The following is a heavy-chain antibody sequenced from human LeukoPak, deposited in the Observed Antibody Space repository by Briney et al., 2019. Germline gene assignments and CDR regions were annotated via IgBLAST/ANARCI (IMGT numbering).Heavy chain of an antibody. D-gene: IGHD2-21*02. Sequence: SETLSLTCAVYGGSFSGYYWSWIRQPPGKGLEWIGEINHSGSTNYNPSLKSRVTISVDTSKNQFSLKLSSVTAADTAVYYCASQGDPGWSDPWGQGTLVTVSS. CDR3: ASQGDPGWSDP. V-gene: IGHV4-34*01. CDR2: INHSGST. J-gene: IGHJ5*02. CDR1: GGSFSGYY.